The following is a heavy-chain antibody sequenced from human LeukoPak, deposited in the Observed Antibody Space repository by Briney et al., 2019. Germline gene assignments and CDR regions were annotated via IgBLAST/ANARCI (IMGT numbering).Heavy chain of an antibody. CDR2: IIPILGIA. CDR1: GGTFSSYT. CDR3: ARVGGQDCSSTSCYTVDP. V-gene: IGHV1-69*02. D-gene: IGHD2-2*02. J-gene: IGHJ5*02. Sequence: GSSVKVSCKASGGTFSSYTISWVRQAPGQGLEWMGRIIPILGIANYAQKFQGRVTITADKSTSAAYMELSSLRSEDTAVYYCARVGGQDCSSTSCYTVDPWGQGTLVTVSS.